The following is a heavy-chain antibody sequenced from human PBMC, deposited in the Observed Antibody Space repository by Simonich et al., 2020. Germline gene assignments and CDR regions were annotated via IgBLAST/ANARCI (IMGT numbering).Heavy chain of an antibody. D-gene: IGHD7-27*01. CDR1: GFTFSSYW. CDR3: ARDGLGTAYYYYMDV. V-gene: IGHV3-7*01. CDR2: IKQDGSEK. J-gene: IGHJ6*03. Sequence: EVQLVESGGGLVQPGGSLRLSCAASGFTFSSYWMSWVRQGPGKGLEWVANIKQDGSEKYYVDSGKGRFTISRDNAKNSLYLQMNSLRAEDTAVYYCARDGLGTAYYYYMDVWGKGTTVTVSS.